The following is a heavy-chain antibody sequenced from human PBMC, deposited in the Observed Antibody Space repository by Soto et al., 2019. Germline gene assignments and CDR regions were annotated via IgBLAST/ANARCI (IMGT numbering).Heavy chain of an antibody. D-gene: IGHD3-3*01. J-gene: IGHJ6*02. CDR1: GYTFTSYG. Sequence: GASVKVSCKASGYTFTSYGISWVRQAPGQGLEWMGWISAYNGNTSYAQKLQGRVTMTTDTSTSTAYMELRSLRSDDTAVYYCARRYYDFWSGYSDYYYYYGMDVWGQGTTVTVSS. CDR2: ISAYNGNT. V-gene: IGHV1-18*04. CDR3: ARRYYDFWSGYSDYYYYYGMDV.